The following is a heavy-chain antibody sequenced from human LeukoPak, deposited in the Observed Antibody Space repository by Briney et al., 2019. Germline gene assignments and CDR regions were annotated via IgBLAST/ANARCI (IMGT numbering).Heavy chain of an antibody. Sequence: PSQTLSLTCTVSGGSIGSGDYYWSWIRQPPGKGLEWIGYIYYSGSTYYNPSLKSRVTISVDTSKNQFSLKLSSVTAADTAVYYCASQKWELPYYFDYWGQGTLVTVSS. CDR1: GGSIGSGDYY. D-gene: IGHD1-26*01. V-gene: IGHV4-30-4*08. CDR3: ASQKWELPYYFDY. J-gene: IGHJ4*02. CDR2: IYYSGST.